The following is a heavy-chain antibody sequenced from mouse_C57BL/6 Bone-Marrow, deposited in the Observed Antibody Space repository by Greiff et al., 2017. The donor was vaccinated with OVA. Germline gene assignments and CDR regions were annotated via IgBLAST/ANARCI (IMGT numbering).Heavy chain of an antibody. D-gene: IGHD2-1*01. CDR1: GFTFSSYA. CDR2: ISSGVDYI. Sequence: EVQLVESGEGLVKPGGSLKLSCAASGFTFSSYALSWVRQTPEKRLACVAYISSGVDYIYYADTLKGRFTISRDNARNTLYLQMSSLKSEDTAMYYCTRLLDAMDYWGQGTSVTVSS. V-gene: IGHV5-9-1*02. CDR3: TRLLDAMDY. J-gene: IGHJ4*01.